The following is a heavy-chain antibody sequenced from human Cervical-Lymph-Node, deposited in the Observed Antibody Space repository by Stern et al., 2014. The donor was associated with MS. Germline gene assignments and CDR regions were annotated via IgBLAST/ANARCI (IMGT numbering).Heavy chain of an antibody. V-gene: IGHV4-38-2*02. D-gene: IGHD2-8*01. Sequence: QVQLQESGPGLVKPSETLSLTCNVSGYSISSGFYWGWIRQPPGKGLEWXGSVFHSGTTYHSGSTYYNPSLKGRVTLSLDTSKNHFSLKVTSVTAADTAVYFCARGRTANGYFDYWGQGTLVTVSS. CDR3: ARGRTANGYFDY. CDR2: VFHSGTTYHSGST. J-gene: IGHJ4*02. CDR1: GYSISSGFY.